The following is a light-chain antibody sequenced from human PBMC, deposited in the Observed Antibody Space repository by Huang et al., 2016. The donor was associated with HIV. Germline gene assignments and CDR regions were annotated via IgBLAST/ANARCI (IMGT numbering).Light chain of an antibody. CDR1: QSIGRS. Sequence: EIVLTQSPATLSMSPGQRATLSCRASQSIGRSLAWYQQRPGQAPRLLIYDASNRATGIPARVSGRGSGTDFTLTIAGLEPEDLAVYYCQQRSNWLPYTFGQGTKLEIK. CDR2: DAS. CDR3: QQRSNWLPYT. V-gene: IGKV3-11*01. J-gene: IGKJ2*01.